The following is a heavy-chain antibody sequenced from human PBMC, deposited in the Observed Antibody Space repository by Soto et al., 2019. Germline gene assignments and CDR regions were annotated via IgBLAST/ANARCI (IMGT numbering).Heavy chain of an antibody. D-gene: IGHD6-13*01. V-gene: IGHV4-59*01. Sequence: PSETLALTCTVSGGSMIAYYWNWMRQPPGKGLQWIGYTYYSGSTTYNPSLKSRVTISVDSSKNQFSLKLDSVTPADTAVYYCARVRRTAGNRYFAYWGPGTLATISS. CDR3: ARVRRTAGNRYFAY. J-gene: IGHJ4*02. CDR1: GGSMIAYY. CDR2: TYYSGST.